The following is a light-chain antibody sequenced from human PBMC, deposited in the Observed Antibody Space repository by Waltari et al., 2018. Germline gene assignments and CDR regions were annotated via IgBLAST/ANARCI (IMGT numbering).Light chain of an antibody. V-gene: IGKV3-15*01. CDR3: QQYNNWPRL. Sequence: EIVMTQSPATLSVSPGERATLSCRASQSVSRNLAWYQQKPGQDPRLLIYGASTRATGIPARFSGSGSGTEFTLTISSLQSEDFAVYYCQQYNNWPRLFGGGTKVEIK. CDR1: QSVSRN. J-gene: IGKJ4*01. CDR2: GAS.